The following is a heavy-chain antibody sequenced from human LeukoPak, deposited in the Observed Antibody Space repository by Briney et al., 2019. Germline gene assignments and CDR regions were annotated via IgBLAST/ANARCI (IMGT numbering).Heavy chain of an antibody. J-gene: IGHJ4*02. CDR3: ARHDAVLTGTLDY. D-gene: IGHD1-20*01. Sequence: ESSETLSLTCTVSGGSISSGGYYWSWIRQPPGKGLEWIGYIYHSGSTYYNPSLKSRVTISVDRSKNQFSLKLSSVTAADTAVYYCARHDAVLTGTLDYWGQGTLVTVSS. V-gene: IGHV4-30-2*01. CDR2: IYHSGST. CDR1: GGSISSGGYY.